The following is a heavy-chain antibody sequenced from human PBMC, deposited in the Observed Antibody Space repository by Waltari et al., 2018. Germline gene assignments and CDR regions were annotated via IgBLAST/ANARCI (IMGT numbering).Heavy chain of an antibody. V-gene: IGHV4-39*01. D-gene: IGHD3-22*01. J-gene: IGHJ3*01. CDR2: INYSGDT. CDR3: ARRFDSRHIGAFDV. CDR1: GAAVICRTDF. Sequence: QLQLQESGPGLVKPSETLSLTCSVSGAAVICRTDFWGWIRQPPGKGLEWIGSINYSGDTSYSPSLKNRVTISVDTSENHLSLQLSSVTAADTALYYCARRFDSRHIGAFDVWGQGTTVTVSS.